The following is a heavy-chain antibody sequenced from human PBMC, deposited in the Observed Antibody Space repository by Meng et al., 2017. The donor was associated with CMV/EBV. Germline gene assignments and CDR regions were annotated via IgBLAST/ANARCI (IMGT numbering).Heavy chain of an antibody. CDR2: IVVGSGNT. D-gene: IGHD3-10*01. CDR3: ARGFYYGSGSYSFWFDT. V-gene: IGHV1-58*01. Sequence: SVKVSCKASGFTFTSSAVQWVRQARGQRLEWIGWIVVGSGNTNYAQKFQERVTITRDMSTSTAYMELSSLRSEDTAVYYCARGFYYGSGSYSFWFDTWGQGTLVTVSS. J-gene: IGHJ5*02. CDR1: GFTFTSSA.